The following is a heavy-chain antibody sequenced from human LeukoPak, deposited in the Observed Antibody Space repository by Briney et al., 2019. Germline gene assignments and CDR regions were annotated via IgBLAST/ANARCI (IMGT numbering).Heavy chain of an antibody. CDR1: GFTFSSYS. V-gene: IGHV3-21*01. J-gene: IGHJ4*02. Sequence: PGGSLRLSCAASGFTFSSYSMNWVRQAPGKGLEWVSSISSSSRSYIYYADSVKGRFTISRDNAKNSLYLQMNSLRAEDTAVYYCAREGQWLQFDYWGQGTLVTVSS. D-gene: IGHD6-19*01. CDR2: ISSSSRSYI. CDR3: AREGQWLQFDY.